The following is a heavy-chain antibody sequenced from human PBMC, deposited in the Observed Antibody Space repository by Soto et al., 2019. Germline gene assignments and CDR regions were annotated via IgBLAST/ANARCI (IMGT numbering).Heavy chain of an antibody. Sequence: EVQLVESGGGLVKPGGSLRLSCAASGFTFSSYSMNWVRQAPGKGLEWVSSISSSSSYIYYADSVKGRFTISRDNAKNSLYLQMNSLRAEDTAVYYCARDEEVAVAGRRGYYFDYWGQGTLVTVSS. J-gene: IGHJ4*02. CDR3: ARDEEVAVAGRRGYYFDY. CDR2: ISSSSSYI. CDR1: GFTFSSYS. D-gene: IGHD6-19*01. V-gene: IGHV3-21*01.